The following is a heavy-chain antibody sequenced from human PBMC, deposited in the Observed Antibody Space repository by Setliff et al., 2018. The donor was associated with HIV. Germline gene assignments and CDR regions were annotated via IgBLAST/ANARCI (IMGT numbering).Heavy chain of an antibody. V-gene: IGHV4-38-2*01. CDR3: ARTIQPSSSPFDF. CDR2: IYHSGST. J-gene: IGHJ4*02. D-gene: IGHD6-19*01. CDR1: GYSISSGYY. Sequence: SETLSLTCAVSGYSISSGYYWGWIRQPPGKGLEWIGSIYHSGSTYYNPSLKSRVTISVDTSKNQFSLKLNSVTAADTAVYYCARTIQPSSSPFDFWGQGILVTVSS.